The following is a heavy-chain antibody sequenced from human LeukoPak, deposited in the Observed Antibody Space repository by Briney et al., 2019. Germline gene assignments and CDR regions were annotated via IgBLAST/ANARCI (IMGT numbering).Heavy chain of an antibody. CDR2: ITSSSIYK. V-gene: IGHV3-21*01. J-gene: IGHJ4*02. Sequence: PGGSLRLSCATSGFTFSRYNMNWVRQAPGKGLEWVSSITSSSIYKYYADSMKGRFTISRDNAKNSLYLQMDSLRAEDTAVYYCARDRFYGGAVAPIDYWGQGTLVTVSS. CDR1: GFTFSRYN. CDR3: ARDRFYGGAVAPIDY. D-gene: IGHD4/OR15-4a*01.